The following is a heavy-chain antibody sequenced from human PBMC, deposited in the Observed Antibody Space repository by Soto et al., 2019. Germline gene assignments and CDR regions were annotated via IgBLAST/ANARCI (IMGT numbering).Heavy chain of an antibody. CDR1: GYSVSSSDYY. Sequence: GPGPLITSETLSLTCSVSGYSVSSSDYYWAWIRQPPGKGLEWIGRMFYSGLTYYNPSLKSRVTLSVDTSKNQFSVRLNSVTAADTAVYYCALLSFSLSGTYGIPVWGQGTTVTVS. CDR2: MFYSGLT. J-gene: IGHJ6*02. CDR3: ALLSFSLSGTYGIPV. V-gene: IGHV4-39*01. D-gene: IGHD2-8*01.